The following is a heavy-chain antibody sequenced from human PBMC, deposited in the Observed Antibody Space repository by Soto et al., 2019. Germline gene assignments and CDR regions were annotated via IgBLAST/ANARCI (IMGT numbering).Heavy chain of an antibody. CDR2: IYYSGST. V-gene: IGHV4-28*01. Sequence: SETLSLTCAVSGYSISSSNWWGWIRQPPGKGLEWIGYIYYSGSTYYNPSLKSRVTMSVDTSKNQFSLKLSSVTAVDTAVYYCARKGEMATIDYWGQGTLVTVSS. CDR1: GYSISSSNW. J-gene: IGHJ4*02. CDR3: ARKGEMATIDY. D-gene: IGHD5-12*01.